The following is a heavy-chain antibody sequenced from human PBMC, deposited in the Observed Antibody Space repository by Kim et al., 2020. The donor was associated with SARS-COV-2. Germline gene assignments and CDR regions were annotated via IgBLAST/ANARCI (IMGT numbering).Heavy chain of an antibody. CDR2: GST. CDR3: AKDDGGFDY. D-gene: IGHD2-15*01. J-gene: IGHJ4*02. V-gene: IGHV3-23*01. Sequence: GSTYYADSVKGRFTISRDNSKNTLYLQMNSLRAEDTAVYYCAKDDGGFDYWGQGTLVTVSS.